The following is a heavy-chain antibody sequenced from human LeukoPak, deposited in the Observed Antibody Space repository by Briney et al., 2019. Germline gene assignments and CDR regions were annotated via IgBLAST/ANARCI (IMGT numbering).Heavy chain of an antibody. J-gene: IGHJ5*02. D-gene: IGHD3-10*01. CDR1: GGSISSYY. CDR2: IYGSGNT. V-gene: IGHV4-4*07. CDR3: ARDRGLHGEVLFDP. Sequence: SETLSLTCTVSGGSISSYYLSWIRQPAGKGLEWIGRIYGSGNTNYNPALKSRVTMSVDTSKSQFSLKVRSVTAADTAVYYCARDRGLHGEVLFDPWGQGTLVTVSS.